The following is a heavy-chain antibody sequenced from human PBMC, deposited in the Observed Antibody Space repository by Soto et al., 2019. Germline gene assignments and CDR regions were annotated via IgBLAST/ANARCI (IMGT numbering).Heavy chain of an antibody. CDR3: ARDRWEFQLFYYGLDV. J-gene: IGHJ6*02. CDR1: GFTFSNYG. D-gene: IGHD1-26*01. CDR2: IWYDGSND. Sequence: GGSLRLSCAASGFTFSNYGMHWVRQAPGKGLEWVAIIWYDGSNDYYVDSVKGRFTISRDNSKNTLSLQMNSLRAEDTAVYYCARDRWEFQLFYYGLDVWGPGTKVTVS. V-gene: IGHV3-33*01.